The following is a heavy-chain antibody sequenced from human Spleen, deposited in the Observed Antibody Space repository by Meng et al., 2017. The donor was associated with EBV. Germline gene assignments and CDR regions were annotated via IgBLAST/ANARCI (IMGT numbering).Heavy chain of an antibody. J-gene: IGHJ4*02. CDR1: GGSFSGYY. Sequence: QVDLAQWGAGALKPPETLSLTCGCVGGSFSGYYWRWLRQPPGKGLEWIGEIHYGGSTKYNPSLESRATISGDTSKNQFSLILTSVTAADTAVYYCARDTEAPGTWFDYWGQGALVTVSS. D-gene: IGHD6-13*01. CDR3: ARDTEAPGTWFDY. CDR2: IHYGGST. V-gene: IGHV4-34*01.